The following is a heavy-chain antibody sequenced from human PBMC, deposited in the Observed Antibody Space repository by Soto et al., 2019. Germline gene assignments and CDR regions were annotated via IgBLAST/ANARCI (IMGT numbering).Heavy chain of an antibody. CDR1: GYTFTSYG. J-gene: IGHJ6*02. CDR3: ARVTKRYYYYYGMDV. V-gene: IGHV1-18*01. Sequence: ASVKVSCKASGYTFTSYGISWVRQAPGQWLEWMGWISAYNGNTNYAQKLQGRVTMTTDTSTSTAYMELRSLRSDDTAVYYCARVTKRYYYYYGMDVWGQGTTVTVSS. CDR2: ISAYNGNT. D-gene: IGHD4-17*01.